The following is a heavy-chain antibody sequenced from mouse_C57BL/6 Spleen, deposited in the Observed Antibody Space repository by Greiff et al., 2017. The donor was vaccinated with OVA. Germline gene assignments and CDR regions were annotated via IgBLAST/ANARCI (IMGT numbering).Heavy chain of an antibody. CDR3: ARSSSYDSFPSLYFDY. V-gene: IGHV7-3*01. D-gene: IGHD2-3*01. CDR1: GFTFTDYY. Sequence: EVHLVESGGGLVQPGGSLSLSCAASGFTFTDYYMSWVRQPPGKALEWLGFIRNKANGYTTEDSASVKGRFTISRDNSQSILYLQMNALTAEDSATYYCARSSSYDSFPSLYFDYWGQGTTLTVSS. J-gene: IGHJ2*01. CDR2: IRNKANGYTT.